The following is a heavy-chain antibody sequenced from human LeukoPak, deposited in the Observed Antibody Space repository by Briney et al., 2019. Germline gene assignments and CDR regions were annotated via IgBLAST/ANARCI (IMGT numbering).Heavy chain of an antibody. D-gene: IGHD2-2*01. J-gene: IGHJ4*02. CDR3: ARDGEYCSSTSCYGY. CDR1: GCTFDDYG. Sequence: RSGGSLRLSCAASGCTFDDYGMSWVRQAPGKGLEWVSGINWNGGSTGYADSVKGRFTISRDNAKNSLYLQMNSLRAEDTALYYCARDGEYCSSTSCYGYWGQGTLVTVSS. CDR2: INWNGGST. V-gene: IGHV3-20*04.